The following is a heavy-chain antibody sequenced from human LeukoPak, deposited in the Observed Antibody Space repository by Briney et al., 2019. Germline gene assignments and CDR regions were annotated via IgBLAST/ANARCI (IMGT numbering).Heavy chain of an antibody. D-gene: IGHD3-3*01. CDR3: ARAGSVTIFGVVISRKNWFDP. J-gene: IGHJ5*02. CDR2: INPNSGGT. V-gene: IGHV1-2*02. CDR1: GYTFTGYY. Sequence: GASVKVSCKASGYTFTGYYMHWVRQAPGQGLEWMGWINPNSGGTNYAQKFQGRVTMTRDTSISTAYMELSRLRSDDTAVYYCARAGSVTIFGVVISRKNWFDPWGQGTLVTVSS.